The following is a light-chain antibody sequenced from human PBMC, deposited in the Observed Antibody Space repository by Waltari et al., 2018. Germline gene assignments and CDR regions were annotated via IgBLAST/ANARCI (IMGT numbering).Light chain of an antibody. CDR3: QQRSTALT. Sequence: EIVLTQSPATLSLSPGERATLSCRASQSVSRYLAWYQQKPGQAPRLLFYDASNRATGIPARFSGSGSGTDFTLTISSLEPEDFAVYYCQQRSTALTFGGGTKVEIK. J-gene: IGKJ4*01. CDR1: QSVSRY. CDR2: DAS. V-gene: IGKV3-11*01.